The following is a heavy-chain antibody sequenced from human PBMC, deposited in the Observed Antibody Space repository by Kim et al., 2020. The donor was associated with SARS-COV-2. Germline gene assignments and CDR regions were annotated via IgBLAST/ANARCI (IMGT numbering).Heavy chain of an antibody. CDR1: GGSISSSSYY. D-gene: IGHD3-10*01. Sequence: SETLSLTCTVSGGSISSSSYYWGWIRQPPGKGLEWIGSIYYSGSTYYNPSLKSRVTISVDTSKNQFSLKLSSVTAADTAVYYCARLAGFLTVRGEDYWGQGTLVTVSS. V-gene: IGHV4-39*01. CDR2: IYYSGST. J-gene: IGHJ4*02. CDR3: ARLAGFLTVRGEDY.